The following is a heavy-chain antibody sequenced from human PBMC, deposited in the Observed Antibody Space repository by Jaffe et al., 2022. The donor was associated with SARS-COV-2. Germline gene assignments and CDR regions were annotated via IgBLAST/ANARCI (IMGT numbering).Heavy chain of an antibody. CDR1: GYSFTSYW. V-gene: IGHV5-51*01. CDR3: ARLGLVMVRGASNRPFDY. J-gene: IGHJ4*02. Sequence: EVQLVQSGAEVKKPGESLKISCKGSGYSFTSYWIGWVRQMPGKGLEWMGIIYPGDSDTRYSPSFQGQVTISADKSISTAYLQWSSLKASDTAMYYCARLGLVMVRGASNRPFDYWGQGTLVTVSS. D-gene: IGHD3-10*01. CDR2: IYPGDSDT.